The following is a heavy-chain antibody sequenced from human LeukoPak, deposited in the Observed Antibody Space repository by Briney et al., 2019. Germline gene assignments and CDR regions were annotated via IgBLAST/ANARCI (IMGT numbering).Heavy chain of an antibody. Sequence: PSVKVCCTVSGYTLTELSMHWVRQAPGQGLELMRGFDPEDGETIYTQKFQGRVTMTEDTSTGTAYMELRRLRSEDTAVYYCATYSSGWYFEYWGQGTLVTVSS. V-gene: IGHV1-24*01. J-gene: IGHJ4*02. D-gene: IGHD6-19*01. CDR1: GYTLTELS. CDR2: FDPEDGET. CDR3: ATYSSGWYFEY.